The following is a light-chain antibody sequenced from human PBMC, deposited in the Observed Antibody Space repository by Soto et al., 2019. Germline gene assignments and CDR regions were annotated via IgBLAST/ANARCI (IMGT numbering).Light chain of an antibody. CDR3: AAWDDSLSGPWV. V-gene: IGLV1-47*01. CDR1: SSNIGSNY. CDR2: RNN. Sequence: QSVLTQPPSASGTPGQRVTISCSGSSSNIGSNYVYWYQQLPGTAPKLLIYRNNQRPSGVPDRFSGSKSGTSASLAISRLRSEDEADYYCAAWDDSLSGPWVFGGGTKLTVL. J-gene: IGLJ3*02.